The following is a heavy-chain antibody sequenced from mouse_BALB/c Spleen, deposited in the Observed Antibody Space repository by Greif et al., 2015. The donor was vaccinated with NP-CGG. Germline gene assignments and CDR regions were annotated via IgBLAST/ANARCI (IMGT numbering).Heavy chain of an antibody. CDR1: GFTFTDYY. D-gene: IGHD1-1*01. CDR3: AREGVYYYGSSYDAMDY. V-gene: IGHV7-3*02. J-gene: IGHJ4*01. CDR2: IRNKANGYTT. Sequence: DVQLQESGGGLVQPGGSLRLSCATSGFTFTDYYMSWVRQPPGKALEWLGFIRNKANGYTTEYSASVKGRFTISRDNSQSILYLQMNTLRAEDSATYYCAREGVYYYGSSYDAMDYWGQGTSVTVSS.